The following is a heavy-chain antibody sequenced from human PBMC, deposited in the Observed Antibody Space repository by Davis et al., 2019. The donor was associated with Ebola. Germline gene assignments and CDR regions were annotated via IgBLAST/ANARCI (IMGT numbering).Heavy chain of an antibody. V-gene: IGHV4-38-2*02. CDR1: GYSISSGYY. CDR2: IYHSGST. D-gene: IGHD4-17*01. CDR3: ARPLNDYGDYWYFDL. J-gene: IGHJ2*01. Sequence: SETLSLTCTVSGYSISSGYYWGWIRQPPGKGLEWIGSIYHSGSTYYSPSLKSRVTISVDTSKNQFSLKLSSVTAADTAVYYCARPLNDYGDYWYFDLWGRGTLVTVSS.